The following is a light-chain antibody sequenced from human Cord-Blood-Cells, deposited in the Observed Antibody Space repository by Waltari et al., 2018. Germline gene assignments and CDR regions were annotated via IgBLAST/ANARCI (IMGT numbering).Light chain of an antibody. CDR2: DAS. CDR3: QQRSNWPPGLT. V-gene: IGKV3-11*01. CDR1: QSVSSY. Sequence: EIVLTQSPATLSLSPGERATLSCRASQSVSSYLAWYQQKPGQAPRLLSYDASNRATGIPARFSGSVSGTDCTLTISSLEPEDFAVYYCQQRSNWPPGLTFGGGTKVEIK. J-gene: IGKJ4*01.